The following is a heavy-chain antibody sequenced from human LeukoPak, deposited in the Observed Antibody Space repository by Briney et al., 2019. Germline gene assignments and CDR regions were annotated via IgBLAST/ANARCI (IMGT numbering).Heavy chain of an antibody. Sequence: PSETQSLTCAVYGGSFSGYYWSWIRQPPGKGLEWIGEINHSGSTNYNPSLKSRVTISVDTSKNQFSLKLSSVTAADTAVYYCARQGYYYDSSSLDYWGQGTLVTVSS. V-gene: IGHV4-34*01. CDR1: GGSFSGYY. D-gene: IGHD3-22*01. CDR3: ARQGYYYDSSSLDY. CDR2: INHSGST. J-gene: IGHJ4*02.